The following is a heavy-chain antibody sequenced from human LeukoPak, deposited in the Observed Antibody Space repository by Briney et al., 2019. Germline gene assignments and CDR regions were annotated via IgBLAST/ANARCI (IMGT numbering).Heavy chain of an antibody. D-gene: IGHD3-3*01. CDR3: ARGWGYDFWSGYQNNWFDP. CDR2: IYYSGST. J-gene: IGHJ5*02. CDR1: GGSISSGDYY. Sequence: SETLSLTCTVSGGSISSGDYYWSWIRQPPGKGLEWIGYIYYSGSTYYNPSLKSRVTISVDTSKNQFSLKLSSVTAADTAVYYCARGWGYDFWSGYQNNWFDPWGQGTLVTVSS. V-gene: IGHV4-30-4*01.